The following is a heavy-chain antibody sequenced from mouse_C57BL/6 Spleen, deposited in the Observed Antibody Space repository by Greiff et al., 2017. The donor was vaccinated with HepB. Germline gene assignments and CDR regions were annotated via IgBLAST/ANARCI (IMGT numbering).Heavy chain of an antibody. CDR1: GFSFNTYA. CDR2: IRSKSNNYAT. CDR3: VRRGFSYAMDY. J-gene: IGHJ4*01. V-gene: IGHV10-1*01. Sequence: EVHLVESGGGLVQPKGSLKLSCAASGFSFNTYAMNWVRQAPGKGLEWVARIRSKSNNYATYYADSVKDRFTISRDDSESMLYLQMNNLKTEDTAMYYCVRRGFSYAMDYWGQGTSFTVSS.